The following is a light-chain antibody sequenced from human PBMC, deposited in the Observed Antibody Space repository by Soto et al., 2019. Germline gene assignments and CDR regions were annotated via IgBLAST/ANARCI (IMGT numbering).Light chain of an antibody. J-gene: IGLJ2*01. Sequence: QSALTQPASASGSPGQSITISCTGTSSDVGGYNYVSCYQQHPGKAPKLMMYDVSNRPSGVSNRFSGSKSGNTASLTISGLQAEDEADYYCSSYTSSSTPGFGGGTKVTVL. CDR1: SSDVGGYNY. CDR3: SSYTSSSTPG. CDR2: DVS. V-gene: IGLV2-14*01.